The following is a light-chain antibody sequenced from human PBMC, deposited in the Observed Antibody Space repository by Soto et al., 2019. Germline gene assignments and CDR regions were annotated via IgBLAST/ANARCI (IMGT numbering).Light chain of an antibody. CDR1: SSDVGGYNY. CDR2: EDY. V-gene: IGLV2-8*01. J-gene: IGLJ1*01. Sequence: QSALTQPPSASGSPGQSVTISCTGTSSDVGGYNYVSWYQHHPGKAPKLIIYEDYKRPSGVPDRFSGSKSGNTAALTVSGLQDEDEADYYCSSYVGTNSYVFGTGTKLTVL. CDR3: SSYVGTNSYV.